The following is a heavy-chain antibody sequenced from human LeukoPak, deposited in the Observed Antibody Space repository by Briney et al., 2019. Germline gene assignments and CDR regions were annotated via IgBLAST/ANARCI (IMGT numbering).Heavy chain of an antibody. D-gene: IGHD3-22*01. J-gene: IGHJ4*02. CDR1: EFTFSDYY. Sequence: GGSLRLSCAASEFTFSDYYVTWIRQAPGKGLEWISYISNSGSTIYYADSVKGRFTISRDNAKNSLYLQMNSLRAEDTAVYYCARGTYYYDSSGYYYIDYWGQGTLVTVSS. CDR3: ARGTYYYDSSGYYYIDY. CDR2: ISNSGSTI. V-gene: IGHV3-11*01.